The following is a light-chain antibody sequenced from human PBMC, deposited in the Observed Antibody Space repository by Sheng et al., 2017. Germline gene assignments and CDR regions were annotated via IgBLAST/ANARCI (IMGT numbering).Light chain of an antibody. Sequence: EIVMTQSPATLSVSPGERATLSCRARQSIPSDFLAWYQQKLGQAPRLLIYGASTKAAGTPDRFSGSGSGTDFTLTISSLEPEDFAVYYCQQYVNSPWTFGQGTKVDLK. CDR1: QSIPSDF. CDR2: GAS. J-gene: IGKJ1*01. V-gene: IGKV3-20*01. CDR3: QQYVNSPWT.